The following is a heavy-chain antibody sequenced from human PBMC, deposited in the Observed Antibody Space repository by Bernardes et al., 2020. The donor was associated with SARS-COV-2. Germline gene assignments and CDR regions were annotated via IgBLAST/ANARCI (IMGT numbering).Heavy chain of an antibody. CDR1: GFSLSSHA. V-gene: IGHV3-23*01. CDR2: VGTDGNT. Sequence: GGSLRLSCAASGFSLSSHAMSWVRQAPGKGLEWVSGVGTDGNTHYTDSVRGRFSISRDNSKNILYLQMNSLRGEDTAVYFCARDLFWWSDADYWGQGTLVTVS. CDR3: ARDLFWWSDADY. J-gene: IGHJ4*02. D-gene: IGHD3-16*01.